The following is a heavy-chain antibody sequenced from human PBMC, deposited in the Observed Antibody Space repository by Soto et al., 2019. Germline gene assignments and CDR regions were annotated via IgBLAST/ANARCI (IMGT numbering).Heavy chain of an antibody. CDR1: GGSVSSGSYY. Sequence: PSETLSLTCTVSGGSVSSGSYYWSWIRQPPGKGLEWIGYIYYSGSTNYNPSLKGRVTISVDTSKKQFSLELNSVTAADTAVYYCARGLFSETHYSGGWYFFDYWGQGTLVTVSS. D-gene: IGHD1-26*01. V-gene: IGHV4-61*01. CDR2: IYYSGST. CDR3: ARGLFSETHYSGGWYFFDY. J-gene: IGHJ4*02.